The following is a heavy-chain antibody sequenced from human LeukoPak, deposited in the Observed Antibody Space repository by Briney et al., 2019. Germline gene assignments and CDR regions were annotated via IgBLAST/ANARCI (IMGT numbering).Heavy chain of an antibody. J-gene: IGHJ4*02. CDR3: ARAFQSLGGLSLPDY. CDR2: ICSDGST. Sequence: GGSLRLSCAASGFTFDDYGMSWVRQAPGKGLEWVSVICSDGSTYYADSVKGRFTISRDNSKNTLYLQMNSLRAEDTAVYYCARAFQSLGGLSLPDYWGQGTLVTVSS. V-gene: IGHV3-23*01. D-gene: IGHD3-16*02. CDR1: GFTFDDYG.